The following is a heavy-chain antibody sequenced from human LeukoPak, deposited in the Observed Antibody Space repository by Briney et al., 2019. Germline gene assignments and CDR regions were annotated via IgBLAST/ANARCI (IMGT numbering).Heavy chain of an antibody. Sequence: GGSLRLSCAASGFTFSSYAMSWVRQAPGKGLEWVSAISSSDAGKYYADSVRGRFTISRDNSRNTMYLQMNSLRAEDAAVYYCAKAPVTSCRGAFCYPFDSWGQGTVVTVSS. D-gene: IGHD2-15*01. CDR2: ISSSDAGK. V-gene: IGHV3-23*01. CDR1: GFTFSSYA. J-gene: IGHJ4*02. CDR3: AKAPVTSCRGAFCYPFDS.